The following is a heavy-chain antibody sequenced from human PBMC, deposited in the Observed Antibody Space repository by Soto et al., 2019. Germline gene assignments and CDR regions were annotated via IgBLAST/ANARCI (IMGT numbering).Heavy chain of an antibody. D-gene: IGHD3-22*01. V-gene: IGHV1-18*01. CDR1: GYTFTSYG. J-gene: IGHJ4*02. CDR3: ARPFAKYYYDSSGYYPPDY. Sequence: ASVKVSCKASGYTFTSYGISWVRQAPGQGLEWMGWISAYNGNTNYAQKLQGRVTMTTDTSTSTAYMELRSLRSDDTAVYYCARPFAKYYYDSSGYYPPDYWGRGTLVTVSS. CDR2: ISAYNGNT.